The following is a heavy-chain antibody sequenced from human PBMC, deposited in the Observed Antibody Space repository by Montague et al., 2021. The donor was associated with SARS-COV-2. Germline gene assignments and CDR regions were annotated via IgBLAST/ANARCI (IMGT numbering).Heavy chain of an antibody. J-gene: IGHJ6*02. CDR3: AGAGSGSYSFYYYYGMDV. CDR2: IYYSGST. CDR1: GGSISSYH. V-gene: IGHV4-59*08. D-gene: IGHD3-10*01. Sequence: SETLSLTCTVSGGSISSYHWSWIRQPPGKGLEWIGYIYYSGSTNYNPSLKSRVTISVDTSKNQFSLKLSSVTAADTAVYYCAGAGSGSYSFYYYYGMDVWGQGTTVTVSS.